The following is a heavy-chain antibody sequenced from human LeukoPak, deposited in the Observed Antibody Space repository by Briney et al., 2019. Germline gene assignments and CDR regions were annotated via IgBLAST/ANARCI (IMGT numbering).Heavy chain of an antibody. D-gene: IGHD6-19*01. CDR1: GFTFSSYW. J-gene: IGHJ4*02. Sequence: PGGSLRLSCAASGFTFSSYWVSWVRQASGKGLEWVANIKQDGSEKNYVDSVKGRFTISRDNAKNSLYLQMNGLRAEDTAVYYCARDARTIIAVPGTFDDWGQGTLVTVSS. CDR2: IKQDGSEK. CDR3: ARDARTIIAVPGTFDD. V-gene: IGHV3-7*01.